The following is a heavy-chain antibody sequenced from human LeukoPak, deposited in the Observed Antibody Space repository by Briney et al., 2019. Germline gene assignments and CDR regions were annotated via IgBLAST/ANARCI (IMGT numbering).Heavy chain of an antibody. CDR2: ISSSSSYI. J-gene: IGHJ4*02. CDR1: GFTFSRYS. Sequence: PGGSLRLSCAASGFTFSRYSMNWVRQAPGKGLEWVSSISSSSSYIYYADSVKGRFTISRDNAKNSLYLQMNSLRAEDTAVYYCARATYLELLIDYWGQGTLVTVSS. V-gene: IGHV3-21*01. CDR3: ARATYLELLIDY. D-gene: IGHD1-26*01.